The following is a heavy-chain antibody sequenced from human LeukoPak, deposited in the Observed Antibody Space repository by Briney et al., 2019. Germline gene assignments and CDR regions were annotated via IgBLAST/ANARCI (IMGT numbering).Heavy chain of an antibody. V-gene: IGHV3-23*01. Sequence: SGGSLRLSCAASGFTFSSYAMSWVRQAPGKGLEWVSAISDSGGSIYYADSVKGRFTISRDNSKNTLYLQMNSLRAEDTAVYYCANGWSPDYWGRGTLVTVSS. CDR1: GFTFSSYA. CDR2: ISDSGGSI. J-gene: IGHJ4*02. CDR3: ANGWSPDY. D-gene: IGHD2-15*01.